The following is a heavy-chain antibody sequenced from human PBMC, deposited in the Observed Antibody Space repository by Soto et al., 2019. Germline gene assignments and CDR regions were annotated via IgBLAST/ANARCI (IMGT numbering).Heavy chain of an antibody. Sequence: QVQLVQSGAEVKKPGSSVKVSCKASGGSLSNYGISWVRQAPGQGLEWMGGIIPVFGTANYAQKFQGRVTITADESRNIVYMDVTSLRSEATAVYYCARGDATKIVVTTYYAMDVWGQGTTVTVSS. CDR2: IIPVFGTA. D-gene: IGHD4-17*01. CDR3: ARGDATKIVVTTYYAMDV. CDR1: GGSLSNYG. V-gene: IGHV1-69*12. J-gene: IGHJ6*02.